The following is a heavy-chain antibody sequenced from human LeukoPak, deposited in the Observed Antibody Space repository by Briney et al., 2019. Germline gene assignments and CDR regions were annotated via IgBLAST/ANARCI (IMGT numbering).Heavy chain of an antibody. CDR1: GYSISNNYY. V-gene: IGHV4-38-2*02. J-gene: IGHJ4*02. CDR2: ISQSGSP. Sequence: SETLSLTCTVSGYSISNNYYWGWIRQPPGKGLEWIGSISQSGSPYYSPSLRGRVTISVDTSKNHFSLKLSSVTAADTAVYYCASSVIAAASLSFDYWGQGTLVTVSS. CDR3: ASSVIAAASLSFDY. D-gene: IGHD6-13*01.